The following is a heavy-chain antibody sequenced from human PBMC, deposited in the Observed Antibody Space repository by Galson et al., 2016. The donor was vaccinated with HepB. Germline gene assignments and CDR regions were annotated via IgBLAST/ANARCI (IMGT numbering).Heavy chain of an antibody. CDR1: GVSISNNY. CDR2: IDHSGTS. V-gene: IGHV4-59*12. Sequence: ETLSLTCTVSGVSISNNYWSWIRQPPGKGLEWIAFIDHSGTSSYNSSLKSRVSFSLDASKNQFSLKMNSVTASDTAVYYCAREDVATFTWGQGLLVTVSS. J-gene: IGHJ4*02. D-gene: IGHD2-21*01. CDR3: AREDVATFT.